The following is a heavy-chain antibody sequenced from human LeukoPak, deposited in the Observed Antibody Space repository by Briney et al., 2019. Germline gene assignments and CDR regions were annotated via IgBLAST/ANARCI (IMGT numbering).Heavy chain of an antibody. D-gene: IGHD1-26*01. J-gene: IGHJ3*02. CDR2: ISGSDGST. CDR3: ARASGSGSFRAFDI. V-gene: IGHV3-23*01. CDR1: GFTFSSYA. Sequence: GGSLRLSCAASGFTFSSYAMSWVRQAPGKGLECVSSISGSDGSTYYADSVKGRFTISRDNAKNSLYLQMNSLRAEDTALYYCARASGSGSFRAFDIWGQGTMVTVSS.